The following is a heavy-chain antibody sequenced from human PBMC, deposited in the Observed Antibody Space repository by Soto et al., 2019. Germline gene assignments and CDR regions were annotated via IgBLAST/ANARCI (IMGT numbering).Heavy chain of an antibody. CDR1: GGSIRSVGFS. V-gene: IGHV4-30-2*01. Sequence: QLQLQESASGLVKPSQTLSLTCAVSGGSIRSVGFSWTWIRQPPGKGLEFIGYIYYSGGTYYNPPLKSRVTLSVARSNNQFSLRLSSVTAADTAVYYCARATFFRKGYYDATDYYFFDYWGQGTLVTVSS. CDR2: IYYSGGT. J-gene: IGHJ4*02. D-gene: IGHD3-22*01. CDR3: ARATFFRKGYYDATDYYFFDY.